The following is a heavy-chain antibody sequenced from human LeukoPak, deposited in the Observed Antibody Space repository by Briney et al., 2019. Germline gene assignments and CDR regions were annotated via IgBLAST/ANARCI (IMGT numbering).Heavy chain of an antibody. J-gene: IGHJ6*02. D-gene: IGHD5/OR15-5a*01. CDR2: ISGSGDST. Sequence: GGSLRLSCVASGLTFRRYAMSWVRQAPGKGLEWVSAISGSGDSTYYADSVKGRFTISRDNSRNTLYLQINSLTAEDTAVYYCAKGDSVYDYGYYYGMDVWGQGTTVTVSS. CDR3: AKGDSVYDYGYYYGMDV. V-gene: IGHV3-23*01. CDR1: GLTFRRYA.